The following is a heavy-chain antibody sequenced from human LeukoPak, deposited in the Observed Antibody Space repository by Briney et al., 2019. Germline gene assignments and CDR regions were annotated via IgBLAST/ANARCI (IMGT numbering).Heavy chain of an antibody. D-gene: IGHD3-16*01. CDR3: AKAGKKRGGGDFDY. J-gene: IGHJ4*02. V-gene: IGHV3-23*01. CDR1: GFTFYSYV. CDR2: ISASGDTT. Sequence: GGSLRLSCAASGFTFYSYVMIWVRRTPGKGLEWVSAISASGDTTYYADSVKGRFTISRDNSRNTLFLQMSSLRAEDTAVYYWAKAGKKRGGGDFDYWGQGTLVTVSS.